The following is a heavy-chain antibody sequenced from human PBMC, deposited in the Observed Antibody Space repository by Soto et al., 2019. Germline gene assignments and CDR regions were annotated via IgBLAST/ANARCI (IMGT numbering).Heavy chain of an antibody. Sequence: ASVKVSCKASGYTFTSYAMHWVRQAPGQRLEWMGWINAGNGNTKYSQKFQGRVTITRDTSASTAYMELSSLRSEDTAVYYCARDRLTIFGVVIINGMDVWGQGTTVTVSS. CDR3: ARDRLTIFGVVIINGMDV. V-gene: IGHV1-3*01. J-gene: IGHJ6*02. CDR1: GYTFTSYA. CDR2: INAGNGNT. D-gene: IGHD3-3*01.